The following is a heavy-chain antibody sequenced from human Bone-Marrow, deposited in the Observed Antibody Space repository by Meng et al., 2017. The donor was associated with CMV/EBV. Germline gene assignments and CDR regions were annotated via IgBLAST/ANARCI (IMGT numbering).Heavy chain of an antibody. V-gene: IGHV4-38-2*02. CDR2: IYHSGST. CDR1: GYSISSGYY. Sequence: GSLRLSCTVSGYSISSGYYWGWIRQPPGKGLEWIGSIYHSGSTYYNPSLKSRVTISVDTSKNQFSLKLSSVTAADTAVYYCARRGNYYYYYGMDVWGQGTTVTVSS. J-gene: IGHJ6*02. CDR3: ARRGNYYYYYGMDV. D-gene: IGHD3-16*01.